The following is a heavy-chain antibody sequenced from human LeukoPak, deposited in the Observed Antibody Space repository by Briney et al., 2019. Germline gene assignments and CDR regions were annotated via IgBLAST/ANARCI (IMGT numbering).Heavy chain of an antibody. CDR3: ARVESWERSGSSQDAFDV. V-gene: IGHV1-46*01. CDR2: INPSDGIT. D-gene: IGHD1-26*01. Sequence: ASVKVSCKASGYTFTSYYMHWVRQAPGQGLEWMGIINPSDGITIYAQKFQGRVTMTRDMSTSTVYMELSSLRSDDTAVYYCARVESWERSGSSQDAFDVWGHGTMVTVSS. CDR1: GYTFTSYY. J-gene: IGHJ3*01.